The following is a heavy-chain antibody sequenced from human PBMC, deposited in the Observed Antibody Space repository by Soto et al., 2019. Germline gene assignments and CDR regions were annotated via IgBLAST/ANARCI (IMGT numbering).Heavy chain of an antibody. CDR3: AGGSCSGGSRYPTWFDP. D-gene: IGHD2-15*01. V-gene: IGHV4-59*12. J-gene: IGHJ5*02. CDR2: IYYSGST. Sequence: LSLTCTVSGGSISSYYWSWIRQPPGKGLEWIGYIYYSGSTNYNPSLKSRVTISVDTSKNQFSLKLSSVTAADTAVYYCAGGSCSGGSRYPTWFDPWAPGPLVNVSS. CDR1: GGSISSYY.